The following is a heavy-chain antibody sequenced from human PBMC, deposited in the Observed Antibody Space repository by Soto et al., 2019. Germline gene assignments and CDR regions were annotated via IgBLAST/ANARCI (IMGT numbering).Heavy chain of an antibody. V-gene: IGHV4-34*01. D-gene: IGHD2-2*01. CDR1: GGSFSGYY. Sequence: SETLSLTCAVYGGSFSGYYWSWIRQPPGKGLEWIGEINHSGSTNYNPSPKSRVTISVETSKNQFTLKLSSVTAADTAVYYCARGLGVVVPAAMLGLDYWGQGTLVTVSS. CDR2: INHSGST. J-gene: IGHJ4*02. CDR3: ARGLGVVVPAAMLGLDY.